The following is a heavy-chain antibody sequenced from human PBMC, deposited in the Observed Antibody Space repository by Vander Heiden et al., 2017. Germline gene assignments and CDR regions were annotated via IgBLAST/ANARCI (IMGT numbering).Heavy chain of an antibody. CDR2: ISGSGYNI. V-gene: IGHV3-21*01. Sequence: EVPLVASGGGLVKPGGYLRLSCAASGFPVSSYTMDWVRQAPGKGLEWVSSISGSGYNIYYADSVKGRFTISRDNAKNSLYLQMNSLRAEDTAVYYCARHHCTGGSCRGYFDFWGQGTLVTVSS. D-gene: IGHD2-8*02. J-gene: IGHJ4*02. CDR1: GFPVSSYT. CDR3: ARHHCTGGSCRGYFDF.